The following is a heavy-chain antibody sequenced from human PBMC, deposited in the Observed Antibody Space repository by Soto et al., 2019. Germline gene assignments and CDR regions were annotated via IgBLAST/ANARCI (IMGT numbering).Heavy chain of an antibody. V-gene: IGHV3-30-3*01. CDR2: ISYDGSNK. CDR3: VRSMIIVVRLIGLDY. D-gene: IGHD3-22*01. J-gene: IGHJ4*02. CDR1: GFTFRSYA. Sequence: PGGSLRLSCVASGFTFRSYAMHWVRQTPGKGLEWVAVISYDGSNKHYADSVKGRFSISRDNAKNMLYLQMDSLSSEDTAVYYCVRSMIIVVRLIGLDYWGQGTLVTVYS.